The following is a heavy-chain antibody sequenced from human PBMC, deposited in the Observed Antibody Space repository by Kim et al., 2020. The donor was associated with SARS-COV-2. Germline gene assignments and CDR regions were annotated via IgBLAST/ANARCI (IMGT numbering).Heavy chain of an antibody. CDR2: IRSDGGDR. D-gene: IGHD3-22*01. Sequence: GGSLRLSCAASGFDFSTYWMNWVRQAPGKGLVWVPGIRSDGGDRKDADSVKGRFTIARDNAKNTLYLQMNGLGTEDTAVYYCAKVGDYDSSGFYAFFRSWGQGTRVTVSS. CDR3: AKVGDYDSSGFYAFFRS. V-gene: IGHV3-74*03. CDR1: GFDFSTYW. J-gene: IGHJ5*02.